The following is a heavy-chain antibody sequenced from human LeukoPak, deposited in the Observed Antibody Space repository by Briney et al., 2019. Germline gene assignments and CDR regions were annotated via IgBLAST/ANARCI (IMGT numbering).Heavy chain of an antibody. V-gene: IGHV1-69*04. CDR2: IIPIFGIA. D-gene: IGHD3-10*01. CDR3: ARVGPSIDYYGSGSGVLYYYYYGMDV. CDR1: GGTFSSYA. J-gene: IGHJ6*02. Sequence: SVKVSCKASGGTFSSYAISWVRHAPGQGLEWMGRIIPIFGIANYAQKFQGRVTITADKSTSTAYMELSSLRSEDTAVYYCARVGPSIDYYGSGSGVLYYYYYGMDVWGQGTTVTVSS.